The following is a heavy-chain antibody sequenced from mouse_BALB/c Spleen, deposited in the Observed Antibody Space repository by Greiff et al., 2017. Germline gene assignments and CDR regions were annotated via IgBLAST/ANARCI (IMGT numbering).Heavy chain of an antibody. CDR2: ISSGSSTI. J-gene: IGHJ4*01. CDR1: GFTFSSFG. D-gene: IGHD4-1*01. CDR3: ARYTGDYYAMDY. Sequence: EVQLVESGGGLVKPGGSLKLSCAASGFTFSSFGMHWVRQAPEKGLEWVAYISSGSSTIYYADTVKGRFTISRDNPKNTLFLQMTSLRSEDTAMYYCARYTGDYYAMDYWGQGTSVTVSS. V-gene: IGHV5-17*02.